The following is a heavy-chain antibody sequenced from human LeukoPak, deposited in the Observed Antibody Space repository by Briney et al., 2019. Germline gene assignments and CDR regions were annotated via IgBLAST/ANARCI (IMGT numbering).Heavy chain of an antibody. CDR2: TYYRSEWYN. D-gene: IGHD5-12*01. CDR1: GDSVSNNSAA. CDR3: GRDRGRYLDN. J-gene: IGHJ4*02. Sequence: SQTLSLTCVISGDSVSNNSAAWNWIRQSPSRGLEWLGRTYYRSEWYNDYAVYVKSRIIINPDTSKNQFSLQLNSVTPEDTAVYYCGRDRGRYLDNWGQGTLVTVSS. V-gene: IGHV6-1*01.